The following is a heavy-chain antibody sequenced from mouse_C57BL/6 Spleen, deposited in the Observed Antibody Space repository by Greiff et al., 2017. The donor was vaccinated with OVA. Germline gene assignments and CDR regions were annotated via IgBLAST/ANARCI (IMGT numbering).Heavy chain of an antibody. Sequence: EVKLVESGGGLVKPGGSLKLSCAASGFTFSDYGMHWVRQAPEKGLEWVAYISSGSSTIYYADTVKGRFTISRDNAKNTLFLQMTSLRAEDTAMYYCARPLYHEGGYFDYWGQGTTLTVSS. J-gene: IGHJ2*01. CDR3: ARPLYHEGGYFDY. D-gene: IGHD2-4*01. V-gene: IGHV5-17*01. CDR1: GFTFSDYG. CDR2: ISSGSSTI.